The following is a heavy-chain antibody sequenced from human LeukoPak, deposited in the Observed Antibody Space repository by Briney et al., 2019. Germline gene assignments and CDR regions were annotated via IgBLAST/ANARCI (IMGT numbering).Heavy chain of an antibody. V-gene: IGHV1-2*02. CDR3: ARERGYCSSSTCYTSDAFDI. Sequence: GASVKVSCKTSGYSFTGYYTHWVRQAPGHGLEWMGWISPNSGGTNYAQRFQGRVTMTRDTSTSTAYMELSRLRSDDTAVYYCARERGYCSSSTCYTSDAFDIWGQGTKVTVSS. CDR1: GYSFTGYY. CDR2: ISPNSGGT. D-gene: IGHD2-2*02. J-gene: IGHJ3*02.